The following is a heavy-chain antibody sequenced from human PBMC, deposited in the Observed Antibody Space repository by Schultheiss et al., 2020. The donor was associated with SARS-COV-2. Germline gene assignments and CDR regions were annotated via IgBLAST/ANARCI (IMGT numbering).Heavy chain of an antibody. D-gene: IGHD3-10*01. V-gene: IGHV4-4*07. J-gene: IGHJ4*02. Sequence: SETLSLTCTVSGGSISSYYWSWIRQPPGKGLEWIGRIYTSGSTNYNPSLKSRVTMSVDTSKNQFSLKLSSVTAADTAVYYCARGDYYGSGSYDYYFDYWGQGTLVTVSS. CDR3: ARGDYYGSGSYDYYFDY. CDR2: IYTSGST. CDR1: GGSISSYY.